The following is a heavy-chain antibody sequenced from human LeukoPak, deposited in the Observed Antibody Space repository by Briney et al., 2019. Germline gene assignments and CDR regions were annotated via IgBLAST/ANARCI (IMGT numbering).Heavy chain of an antibody. Sequence: GGSLRLSCAASGFTFSSYWMSWVRQAPGKGLEWVANIKQDGSEKYYVDSVKGRFTISRDNAKNSLYLQMNSLRAEDTAVYYCAKGSGSYGQDLYSWGQGTLVTVAS. V-gene: IGHV3-7*03. D-gene: IGHD3-3*01. J-gene: IGHJ4*02. CDR2: IKQDGSEK. CDR1: GFTFSSYW. CDR3: AKGSGSYGQDLYS.